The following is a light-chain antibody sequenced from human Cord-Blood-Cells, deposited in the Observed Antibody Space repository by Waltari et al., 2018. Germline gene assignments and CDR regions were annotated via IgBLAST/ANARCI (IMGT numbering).Light chain of an antibody. CDR3: CSYAGSVV. CDR1: SSAVGRYKL. CDR2: EGS. V-gene: IGLV2-23*01. Sequence: SALTQPASVSGSPGQSTTISCTGTSSAVGRYKLVSGYQQHTGKAPKLMIYEGSKRPSGVSNRFSGSKSGNTASLTISGLQAEDEADYYCCSYAGSVVFGGGTKLTVL. J-gene: IGLJ2*01.